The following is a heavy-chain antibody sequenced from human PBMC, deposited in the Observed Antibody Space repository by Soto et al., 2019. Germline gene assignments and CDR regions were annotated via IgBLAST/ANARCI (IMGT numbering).Heavy chain of an antibody. CDR3: ARVGSWYFDY. CDR1: CGSFSGYY. V-gene: IGHV4-34*01. J-gene: IGHJ4*02. D-gene: IGHD6-13*01. Sequence: CGSFSGYYWSWIRQPPGKGLEWIGKINHSGSTNYNPSLKSRVTISVDTSKNQFSLKLSSVTAADTAVYYCARVGSWYFDYWGQGTLVTVSS. CDR2: INHSGST.